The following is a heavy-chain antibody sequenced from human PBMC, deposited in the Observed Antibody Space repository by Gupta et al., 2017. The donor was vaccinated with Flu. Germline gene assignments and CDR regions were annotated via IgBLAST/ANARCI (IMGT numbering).Heavy chain of an antibody. V-gene: IGHV4-39*01. CDR3: ASHGLTIFGVVPTYYFDY. CDR2: ST. J-gene: IGHJ4*02. D-gene: IGHD3-3*02. Sequence: STYYNPSLKSRVTISVDTSKNQFSLKLSSVTAADTAVYYCASHGLTIFGVVPTYYFDYWGQGTLVTVSS.